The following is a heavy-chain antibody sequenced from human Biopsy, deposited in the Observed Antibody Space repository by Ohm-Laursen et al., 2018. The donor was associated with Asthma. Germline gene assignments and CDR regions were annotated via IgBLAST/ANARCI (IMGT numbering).Heavy chain of an antibody. Sequence: TLSLTCTVSGGSMTSGGHTWNWIRQIPGKGLEWIGYIFDSEGSYYNPSLKSRVMISLDTSQNQFSLKLSFVTAADTAVYYCARVVGGYCSSTSCYGGYYYGMDVWGQGTTVTVSS. CDR3: ARVVGGYCSSTSCYGGYYYGMDV. J-gene: IGHJ6*02. CDR2: IFDSEGS. D-gene: IGHD2-2*01. CDR1: GGSMTSGGHT. V-gene: IGHV4-31*03.